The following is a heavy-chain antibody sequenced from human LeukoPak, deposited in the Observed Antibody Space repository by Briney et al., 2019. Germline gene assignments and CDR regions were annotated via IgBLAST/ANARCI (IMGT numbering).Heavy chain of an antibody. D-gene: IGHD3-22*01. CDR3: TTYYNSGPSKD. V-gene: IGHV3-7*05. CDR1: GFTFSSYW. J-gene: IGHJ4*02. Sequence: GGSLRLSCAASGFTFSSYWMTWVRQAPGKGLEWVANIKKDGSDQYYGDSVKGRFTISRDNTKNSLFLQMNSLRAEDTAMYYCTTYYNSGPSKDWGQGTLVTVSS. CDR2: IKKDGSDQ.